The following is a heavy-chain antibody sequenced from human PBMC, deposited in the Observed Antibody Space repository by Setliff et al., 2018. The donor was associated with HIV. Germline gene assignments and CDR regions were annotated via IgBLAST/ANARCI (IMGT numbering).Heavy chain of an antibody. CDR2: INAGNGNT. J-gene: IGHJ4*02. CDR3: ARDNWGEDY. V-gene: IGHV1-3*01. D-gene: IGHD7-27*01. CDR1: GYTFSRYA. Sequence: GASVKVSCKASGYTFSRYAMHWVRQAPGQRLEWMGWINAGNGNTKYSQKFQGRVTFTRDTSASTAYMELSSLRSDDTAVYYCARDNWGEDYWGQGTLVTVSS.